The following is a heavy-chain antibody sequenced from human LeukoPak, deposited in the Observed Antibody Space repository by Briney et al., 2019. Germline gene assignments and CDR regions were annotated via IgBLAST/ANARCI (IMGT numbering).Heavy chain of an antibody. D-gene: IGHD3-10*01. Sequence: PSETLSLTCAVYGGSFSGYYWSWIRQPPGKGLEWIGEINHSGSTNYNPSLKSRVTISVDTSKNQFSLKLSSVTAADTAVYYCAREYRGSRRSDAFDIWGQGTMVTVSS. J-gene: IGHJ3*02. CDR1: GGSFSGYY. CDR2: INHSGST. CDR3: AREYRGSRRSDAFDI. V-gene: IGHV4-34*01.